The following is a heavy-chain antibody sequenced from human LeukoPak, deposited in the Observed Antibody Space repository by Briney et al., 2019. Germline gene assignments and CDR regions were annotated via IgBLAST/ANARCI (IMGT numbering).Heavy chain of an antibody. V-gene: IGHV3-73*01. CDR2: IRSKANCYAT. CDR3: AKERLQWELPADAFDI. J-gene: IGHJ3*02. D-gene: IGHD1-26*01. Sequence: PGGSLKLSCAASGFTFSGSAMHWVRQASGKGLEWVGRIRSKANCYATAYAASVKGRFTISRDNSKNTLYLQMNSLRAEDTAVYYCAKERLQWELPADAFDIWGQGTMVTVSS. CDR1: GFTFSGSA.